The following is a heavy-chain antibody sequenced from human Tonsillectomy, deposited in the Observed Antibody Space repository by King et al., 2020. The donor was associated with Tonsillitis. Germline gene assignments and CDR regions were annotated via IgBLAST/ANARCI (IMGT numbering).Heavy chain of an antibody. CDR2: INPSGGST. V-gene: IGHV1-46*03. CDR3: ARDGTYCGGDCYSVDDAFDI. Sequence: VQLVQSGAEVKKPGASVKVSCKASGYTFTSYYMHWVRQAPGQGLEWMGIINPSGGSTSYTQKFQGRVTMTRDTSTSTVYMELSSLRSEDTAVYYCARDGTYCGGDCYSVDDAFDIWGQGTMVTVSS. J-gene: IGHJ3*02. D-gene: IGHD2-21*01. CDR1: GYTFTSYY.